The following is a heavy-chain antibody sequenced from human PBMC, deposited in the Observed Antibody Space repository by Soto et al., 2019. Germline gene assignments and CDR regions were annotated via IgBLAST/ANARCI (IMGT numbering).Heavy chain of an antibody. Sequence: CQSSGYTFRSKYWIGWVRQTPGKGLEWMGMIYPGDSDARYSPSFEGQVTFSVDKSINTAYLQWNSLKASDTALYYCARQGGEYNTMSDYWGQGTLVTVSS. CDR1: GYTFRSKYW. J-gene: IGHJ4*02. CDR3: ARQGGEYNTMSDY. CDR2: IYPGDSDA. V-gene: IGHV5-51*01. D-gene: IGHD3-10*01.